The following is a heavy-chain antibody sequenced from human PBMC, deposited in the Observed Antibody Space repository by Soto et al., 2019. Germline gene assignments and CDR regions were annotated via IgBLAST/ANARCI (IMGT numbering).Heavy chain of an antibody. J-gene: IGHJ4*02. Sequence: EVQLVDSGGGLVQPGGSLRLSCAAYGFSFSNSYMSWVRQAPGKGLEWVANINPDGSEKYYVDSVKGRFTVSRDNAENSLYLQMNSLRAEDTAVYYCARVWDFWSGYYDYWGQGTLVTVSS. V-gene: IGHV3-7*04. CDR3: ARVWDFWSGYYDY. CDR2: INPDGSEK. D-gene: IGHD3-3*01. CDR1: GFSFSNSY.